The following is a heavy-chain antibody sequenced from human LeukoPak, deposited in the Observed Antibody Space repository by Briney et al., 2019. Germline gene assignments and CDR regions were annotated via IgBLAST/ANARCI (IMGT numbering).Heavy chain of an antibody. V-gene: IGHV3-23*01. CDR2: ISGSGGST. D-gene: IGHD3-9*01. CDR1: GFTFDDYA. J-gene: IGHJ3*02. Sequence: PGGSLRLSCAASGFTFDDYAMHWVRQAPGKWLEWVSAISGSGGSTYYADSVKGRFTISRDNSKNTLYLQMNSLSAEDTAVYYCAKDKGPLYDILTGYYRDGFDIWGQGTMVTVSS. CDR3: AKDKGPLYDILTGYYRDGFDI.